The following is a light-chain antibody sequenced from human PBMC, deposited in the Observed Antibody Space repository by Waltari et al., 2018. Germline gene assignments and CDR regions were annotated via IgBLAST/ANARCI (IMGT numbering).Light chain of an antibody. CDR1: QSVLSSSDNQNY. CDR3: QQYYTTLT. Sequence: DIVMTQSPDSLAVSLGERATINCKSSQSVLSSSDNQNYLAWYQQKPGQPPKLLIYWASTRESGVPDRFSGSGSGTDFTLTISSLQTEDVAVYYCQQYYTTLTFGGGTKVEIK. V-gene: IGKV4-1*01. J-gene: IGKJ4*01. CDR2: WAS.